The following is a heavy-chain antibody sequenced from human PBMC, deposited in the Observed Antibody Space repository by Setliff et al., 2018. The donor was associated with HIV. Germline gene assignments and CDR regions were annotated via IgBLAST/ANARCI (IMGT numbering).Heavy chain of an antibody. J-gene: IGHJ4*02. Sequence: ASVKVSCKASGYTFTSYGISWVRQAPGQGLEWMGWISAYNGNTNYAQKFQGRVTFTTDTSVSTSYMELERLSADDTAIYYCVKADVLLCDVWGQGTLVTVSS. D-gene: IGHD3-16*01. CDR3: VKADVLLCDV. CDR1: GYTFTSYG. V-gene: IGHV1-18*01. CDR2: ISAYNGNT.